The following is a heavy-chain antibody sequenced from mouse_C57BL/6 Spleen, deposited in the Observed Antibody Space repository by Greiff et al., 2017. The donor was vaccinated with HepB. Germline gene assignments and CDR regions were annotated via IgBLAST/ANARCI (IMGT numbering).Heavy chain of an antibody. J-gene: IGHJ2*01. D-gene: IGHD3-1*01. CDR3: ARDRGYCFDY. CDR2: ISYSGST. Sequence: EVQLQQSGPGMVKPSQSLSLTCTVTGYSITSGYDWHWIRHFPGNKLEWMGYISYSGSTNYNPSLKSRISITHDTSKNHFFLKLNSVTTEDTATYYCARDRGYCFDYWGQGTTLTVSS. CDR1: GYSITSGYD. V-gene: IGHV3-1*01.